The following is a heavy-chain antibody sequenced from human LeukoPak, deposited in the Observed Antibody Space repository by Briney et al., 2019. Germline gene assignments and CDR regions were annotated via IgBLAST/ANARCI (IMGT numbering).Heavy chain of an antibody. CDR2: ISPYNGNT. CDR1: GYKFTNYG. CDR3: ARGSPPRVYYDRSGYYSYYFDY. Sequence: ASVKVSCKASGYKFTNYGISWVRQAPGQGLEWMGWISPYNGNTIYAQKLQGRVTMTTDTSTSTAYMELRSLRSDDTAVYYCARGSPPRVYYDRSGYYSYYFDYWGQGTLVTVSS. D-gene: IGHD3-22*01. V-gene: IGHV1-18*01. J-gene: IGHJ4*02.